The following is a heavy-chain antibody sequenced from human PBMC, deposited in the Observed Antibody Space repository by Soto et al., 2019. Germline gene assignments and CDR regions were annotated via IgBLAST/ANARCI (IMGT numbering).Heavy chain of an antibody. D-gene: IGHD6-6*01. CDR2: IIPIFGTA. V-gene: IGHV1-69*13. Sequence: SVKVSCKASGGTFSSYAISWVRQAPGQGLEWMGGIIPIFGTATYEQKFQGRVTITADEDTSTAYMEVSSLRSEDTAVYYCAREYQLGPGQTFDYWGQGTLVTVSS. J-gene: IGHJ4*02. CDR1: GGTFSSYA. CDR3: AREYQLGPGQTFDY.